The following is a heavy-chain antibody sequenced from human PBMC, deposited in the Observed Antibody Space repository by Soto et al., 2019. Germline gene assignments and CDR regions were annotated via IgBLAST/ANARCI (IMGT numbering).Heavy chain of an antibody. CDR2: VSIGGST. D-gene: IGHD2-15*01. J-gene: IGHJ4*02. V-gene: IGHV3-23*01. Sequence: DVQLLESGGGLVQPEGSLRLSCAASGFTFSSYAMGWGRQGPGKGLEWVAVVSIGGSTHYADSVRGRFTISRDNSKNTLSLQVNSLAAKDTAVYFCAKRRGAGGHFDYWAQGALVTVTS. CDR3: AKRRGAGGHFDY. CDR1: GFTFSSYA.